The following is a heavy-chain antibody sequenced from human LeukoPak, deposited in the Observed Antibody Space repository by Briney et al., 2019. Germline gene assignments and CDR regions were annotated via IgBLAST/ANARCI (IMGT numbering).Heavy chain of an antibody. V-gene: IGHV3-30*02. D-gene: IGHD1-26*01. Sequence: QTGGSLRLSCAASGFTFSSSGMHWVRQAPGKGLAWVAFIGHEGSNKYYGDSVKGRFLISRDISQNTVYLEMNSLRAEDAAVYYCAREGWEELGHYFDYWGQGTVVTVSS. J-gene: IGHJ4*02. CDR2: IGHEGSNK. CDR1: GFTFSSSG. CDR3: AREGWEELGHYFDY.